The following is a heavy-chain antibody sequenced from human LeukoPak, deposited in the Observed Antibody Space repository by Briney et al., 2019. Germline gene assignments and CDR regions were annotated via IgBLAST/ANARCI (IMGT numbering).Heavy chain of an antibody. CDR2: INWNGGST. D-gene: IGHD3-10*01. CDR3: ARDSVEDYYGSGSYWTPFDY. Sequence: GGSLRLSCAASGFTFDDYGMSWVRQAPGKGLEWVSGINWNGGSTGYADSVKGRFTISRDNAKNSLYLEMNSLRAEDTALYYCARDSVEDYYGSGSYWTPFDYWGQGTLVTVSS. CDR1: GFTFDDYG. V-gene: IGHV3-20*04. J-gene: IGHJ4*02.